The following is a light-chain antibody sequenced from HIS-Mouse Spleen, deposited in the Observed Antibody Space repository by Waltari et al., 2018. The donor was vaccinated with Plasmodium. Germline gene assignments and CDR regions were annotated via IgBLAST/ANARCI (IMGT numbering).Light chain of an antibody. CDR3: YSTDSSGNHRV. CDR2: EDS. CDR1: ALPKKY. V-gene: IGLV3-10*01. Sequence: SYELTQPPSVSVSPGQTARITCPGDALPKKYAYWYQHKSGQAPVLVIYEDSKRHSGIPERFSGSSSGTMATLTISGAQVEDEADYYCYSTDSSGNHRVFGGGTKLTVL. J-gene: IGLJ3*02.